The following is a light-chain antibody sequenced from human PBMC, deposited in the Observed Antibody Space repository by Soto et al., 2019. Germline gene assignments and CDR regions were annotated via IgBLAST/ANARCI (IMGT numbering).Light chain of an antibody. CDR2: DVS. Sequence: QSALTQPRSVSESPGQSVTISCTGTSSDVGGYNYVSWYQQHPGKAPKLMIYDVSKRPSGVPDRFSGSKSGNTASLTISGLQAEDEADYYCCSYAGSYTLHRVFGGGTKLTVL. V-gene: IGLV2-11*01. CDR3: CSYAGSYTLHRV. J-gene: IGLJ3*02. CDR1: SSDVGGYNY.